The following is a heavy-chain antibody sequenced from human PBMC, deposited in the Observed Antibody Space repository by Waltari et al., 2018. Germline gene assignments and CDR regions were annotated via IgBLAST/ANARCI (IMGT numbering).Heavy chain of an antibody. CDR2: TYYWSHWRD. Sequence: QVQLQQSGPGLVKPSQTLSLTCAGSGDSLFTTSVAWNWSRQSLSRGLEWLVRTYYWSHWRDDYALSVKGRITVNPDTSKNPFSMQLDSVTPDDTAVYYCARGKFTAFDIWGQATMVTVSS. CDR3: ARGKFTAFDI. J-gene: IGHJ3*02. V-gene: IGHV6-1*01. CDR1: GDSLFTTSVA.